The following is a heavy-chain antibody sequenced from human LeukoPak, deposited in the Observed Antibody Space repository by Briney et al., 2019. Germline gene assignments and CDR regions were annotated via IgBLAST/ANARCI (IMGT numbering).Heavy chain of an antibody. J-gene: IGHJ4*02. CDR1: GFTFGDYA. V-gene: IGHV3-49*04. D-gene: IGHD1-7*01. CDR3: TRYNWNYALFDY. Sequence: TGGSLRLSCTASGFTFGDYAMSWVRQGPGEGLGWVGFIRSKAYGGTTEYAASVKGRSTISRDDSKSIAYLQMYSLKTEDTAVYYCTRYNWNYALFDYWGQGTLVTVSS. CDR2: IRSKAYGGTT.